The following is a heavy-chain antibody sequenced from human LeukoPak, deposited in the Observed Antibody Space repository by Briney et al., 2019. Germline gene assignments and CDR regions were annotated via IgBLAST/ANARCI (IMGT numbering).Heavy chain of an antibody. J-gene: IGHJ5*02. Sequence: SDSHSPTCALSAYSIPSAYYWAWGWIRQPPGKGLEWVGSIHHSGSTYYNPSLKSRVTISVDTSKNQFSLKVSSVTAADTAVYYCARAGSDDFWSGPPFSLTSCRFDPWGQGTLVTVSS. CDR1: AYSIPSAYY. D-gene: IGHD3-3*01. CDR2: IHHSGST. V-gene: IGHV4-38-2*01. CDR3: ARAGSDDFWSGPPFSLTSCRFDP.